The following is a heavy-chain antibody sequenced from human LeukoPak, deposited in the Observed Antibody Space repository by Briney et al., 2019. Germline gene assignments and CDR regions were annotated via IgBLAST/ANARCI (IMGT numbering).Heavy chain of an antibody. CDR1: GFTFSSYG. D-gene: IGHD6-19*01. CDR3: AKDARIAVAPFDY. CDR2: ISYDGSNK. J-gene: IGHJ4*02. V-gene: IGHV3-30*18. Sequence: GGSLRLSCAASGFTFSSYGMHWVRQAPGKGLEWVAVISYDGSNKYYADSVKGRFTISRDNSKNTLYLQMNSLRAEDTAVYYCAKDARIAVAPFDYWGQGTLVTASS.